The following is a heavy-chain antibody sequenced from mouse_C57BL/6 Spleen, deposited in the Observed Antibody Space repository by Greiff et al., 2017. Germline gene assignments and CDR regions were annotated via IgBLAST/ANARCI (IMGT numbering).Heavy chain of an antibody. CDR1: GYTFTSYW. Sequence: VQLQQPGAELVKPGASVKMSCKASGYTFTSYWITWVKQRPGQGLEWIGDIYPGSGSTNYNEKFKSKATLTVDTSSSKAYMQLSSLTSEESAVYYCARRVYYSKGGFAYWGQGTLVTVSA. CDR2: IYPGSGST. D-gene: IGHD2-5*01. V-gene: IGHV1-55*01. J-gene: IGHJ3*01. CDR3: ARRVYYSKGGFAY.